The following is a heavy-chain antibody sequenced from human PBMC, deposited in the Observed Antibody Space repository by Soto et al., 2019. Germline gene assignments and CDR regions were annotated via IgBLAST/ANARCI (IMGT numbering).Heavy chain of an antibody. D-gene: IGHD7-27*01. V-gene: IGHV4-4*02. J-gene: IGHJ3*01. CDR1: GGSLTSNDW. Sequence: QVQLQESGPGLVTSSGTLSLTCAVSGGSLTSNDWWTWVRQPPGKGLEWFGQIHHSGSTFYTPSLRRRIPVSINASRNHFSLPLHSVTAADTALYYCARSTGGDACHFWGQGTMVTVSS. CDR2: IHHSGST. CDR3: ARSTGGDACHF.